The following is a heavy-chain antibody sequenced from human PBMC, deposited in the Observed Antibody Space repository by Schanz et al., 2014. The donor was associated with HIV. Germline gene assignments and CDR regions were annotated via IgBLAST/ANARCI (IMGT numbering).Heavy chain of an antibody. J-gene: IGHJ6*02. V-gene: IGHV3-9*01. CDR2: ISWNSDKM. CDR1: GFTFDEYG. Sequence: EVQLVESGGGLVRPGRSLRLSCAASGFTFDEYGMHWVRQVPGKGLEWVSHISWNSDKMDYAASVKGRFTISRDNAKNSLYLQMNRLRAEDTALYYCARVWADYGMDVWGQGTTVTVSS. D-gene: IGHD3-16*01. CDR3: ARVWADYGMDV.